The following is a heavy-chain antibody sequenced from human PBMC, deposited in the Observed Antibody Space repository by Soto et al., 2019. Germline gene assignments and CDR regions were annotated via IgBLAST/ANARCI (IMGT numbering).Heavy chain of an antibody. CDR1: GFTFSGYW. D-gene: IGHD5-18*01. V-gene: IGHV3-74*01. CDR2: INSDGSST. J-gene: IGHJ4*02. CDR3: VGWGTVVVPPTEPGGY. Sequence: EVQLVESGGGLVQPGGSLRLSCAASGFTFSGYWMHWVRHVPGKELVWVSRINSDGSSTDYADSVKGRFTLSRDNTKNTLYLQMNSLRAEDTAVYCCVGWGTVVVPPTEPGGYWGQGALVTVTS.